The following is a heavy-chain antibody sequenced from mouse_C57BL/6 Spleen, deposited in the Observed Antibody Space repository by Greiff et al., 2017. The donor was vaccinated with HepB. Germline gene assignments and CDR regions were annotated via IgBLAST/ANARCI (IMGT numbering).Heavy chain of an antibody. Sequence: VQLQQSGPVLVKPGASVKMSCKASGYTFTDYYMNWVKQSHGKSLEWIGVINPYNGGTSYNQKFKGKATLTVDKSSSTAYMELNSLTSEDSAVYYCARRGSSYVGYFDYWGQGTTLTVSS. CDR3: ARRGSSYVGYFDY. D-gene: IGHD1-1*01. V-gene: IGHV1-19*01. J-gene: IGHJ2*01. CDR1: GYTFTDYY. CDR2: INPYNGGT.